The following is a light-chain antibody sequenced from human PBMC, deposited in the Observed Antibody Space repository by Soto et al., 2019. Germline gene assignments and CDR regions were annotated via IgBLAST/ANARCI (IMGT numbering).Light chain of an antibody. V-gene: IGKV4-1*01. CDR1: QSVLYSSNNKNY. J-gene: IGKJ3*01. CDR2: WAS. CDR3: QQYYSTPFT. Sequence: DIVMTQSPDSLAVSLGERATINCKSSQSVLYSSNNKNYLAWYQQKPGQAPKLLIYWASTRESGVPDRFSGSGSGTDFTLTISSLQAEDVAVYYCQQYYSTPFTFGPGTKVDIQ.